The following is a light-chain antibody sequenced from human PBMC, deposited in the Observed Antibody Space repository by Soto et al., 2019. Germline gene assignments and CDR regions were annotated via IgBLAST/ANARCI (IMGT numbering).Light chain of an antibody. J-gene: IGLJ1*01. V-gene: IGLV1-44*01. CDR1: SSNIGTNA. CDR3: AAWDDSLNGYV. Sequence: QPVLTQPPSASGTPGQRVTISCSGGSSNIGTNAVNWYQQLPGTAPKLLIYNNNQRPSGVPDRFSGSKSGTSAPLAISGLQSEDEADYYCAAWDDSLNGYVFGTGTKLTVL. CDR2: NNN.